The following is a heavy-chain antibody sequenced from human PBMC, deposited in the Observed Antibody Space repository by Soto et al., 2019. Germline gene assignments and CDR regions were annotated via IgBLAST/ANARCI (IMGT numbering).Heavy chain of an antibody. J-gene: IGHJ6*02. V-gene: IGHV3-23*01. D-gene: IGHD3-16*01. Sequence: EVQLLESGGGLVQPGGSLRLSCAASGFTFSSYAMSWVRQAPGKGLEWVSAISGSGGSTYYADSVKGRFTISRDNSKNTLYLQMNSLRAEDPAVYYCAPHLGGINGDYYYAMDVWGQGTTVTVSS. CDR2: ISGSGGST. CDR3: APHLGGINGDYYYAMDV. CDR1: GFTFSSYA.